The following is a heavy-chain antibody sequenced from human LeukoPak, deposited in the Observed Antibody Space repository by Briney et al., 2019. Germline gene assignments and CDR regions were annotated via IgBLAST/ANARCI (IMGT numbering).Heavy chain of an antibody. CDR3: AGHHPRNTVDF. J-gene: IGHJ4*02. V-gene: IGHV4-59*08. D-gene: IGHD2/OR15-2a*01. Sequence: SETLSLTCTVSGGSISSYYWSWIRQPPGKGLEWIAYISDIGSTNYNPSLKSRVTISLDTSKNQFSLKLSSVAAADTAVYYCAGHHPRNTVDFWGQGTLVTVSS. CDR1: GGSISSYY. CDR2: ISDIGST.